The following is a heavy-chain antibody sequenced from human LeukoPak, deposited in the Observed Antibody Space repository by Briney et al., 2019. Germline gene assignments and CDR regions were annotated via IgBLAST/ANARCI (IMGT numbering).Heavy chain of an antibody. V-gene: IGHV4-59*01. Sequence: KPSETLSLTCTVSGGSISSYYWSWIRQPPGKGQEWIGYIYYSGSTNYNPSLKSRVTISVDTSKNQFSLKLSSVTAADTAVYYCARESEYSSSSAEYFQHWGQGTLVTVSS. CDR1: GGSISSYY. CDR2: IYYSGST. J-gene: IGHJ1*01. CDR3: ARESEYSSSSAEYFQH. D-gene: IGHD6-6*01.